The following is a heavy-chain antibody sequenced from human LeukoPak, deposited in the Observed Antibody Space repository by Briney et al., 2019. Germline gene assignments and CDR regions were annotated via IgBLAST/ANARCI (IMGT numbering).Heavy chain of an antibody. Sequence: ASVKVSCKASGYTFTAYYMHWVRQAPGQGLEWMGWINPKSGGTKYAQKFQDRVTMTWDTSISTAYVELSRLRSDDTAVYYCVRDRDADYAYEAFDLWGQGSMVAVSS. CDR3: VRDRDADYAYEAFDL. CDR2: INPKSGGT. CDR1: GYTFTAYY. J-gene: IGHJ3*01. V-gene: IGHV1-2*02. D-gene: IGHD4-17*01.